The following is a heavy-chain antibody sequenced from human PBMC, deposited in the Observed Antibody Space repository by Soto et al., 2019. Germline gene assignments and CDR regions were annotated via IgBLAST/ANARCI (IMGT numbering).Heavy chain of an antibody. J-gene: IGHJ4*02. D-gene: IGHD6-6*01. CDR2: IYYSGST. Sequence: SETLSLTCTVSGGSISSSSYYWGWIRQPPGKGLEWIGSIYYSGSTYYNPSLKSRVTISVDTSKNQFSLKLSSVTAADTAVYYCALYSEYSSSHPPYFDYWGQGTLVTVSS. CDR1: GGSISSSSYY. CDR3: ALYSEYSSSHPPYFDY. V-gene: IGHV4-39*01.